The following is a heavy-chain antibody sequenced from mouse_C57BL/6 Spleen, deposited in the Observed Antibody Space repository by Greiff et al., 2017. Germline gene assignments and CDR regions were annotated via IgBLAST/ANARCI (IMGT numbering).Heavy chain of an antibody. J-gene: IGHJ3*01. CDR2: IWTGGGT. D-gene: IGHD2-5*01. Sequence: VHLVESGPGLVAPSQSLSITCTVSGFSLTSYAISWVRQPPGKGLEWLGVIWTGGGTNYNSALKSRLSISKDNSKSQVFLKMNSLQTDDTARYYCASYSNSLAWFAYWGQGTLVTVSA. V-gene: IGHV2-9-1*01. CDR1: GFSLTSYA. CDR3: ASYSNSLAWFAY.